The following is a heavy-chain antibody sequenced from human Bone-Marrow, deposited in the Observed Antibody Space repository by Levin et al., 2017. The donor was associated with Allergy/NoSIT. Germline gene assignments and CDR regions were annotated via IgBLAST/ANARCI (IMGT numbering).Heavy chain of an antibody. J-gene: IGHJ4*02. CDR2: IWYDGSHE. D-gene: IGHD2-15*01. V-gene: IGHV3-33*01. CDR3: ALLKGYCGGGTCYSVDY. CDR1: GIIFSKFA. Sequence: GESLKISCEASGIIFSKFAVHWVRQAPGKGLEWVAVIWYDGSHEYYADSVKGRFTISRDNSKNSLFLQMNSLRVEDTAVYYCALLKGYCGGGTCYSVDYWGQGTTVIVAS.